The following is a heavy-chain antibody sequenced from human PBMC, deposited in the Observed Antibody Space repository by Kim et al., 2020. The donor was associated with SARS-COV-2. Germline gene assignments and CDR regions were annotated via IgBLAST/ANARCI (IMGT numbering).Heavy chain of an antibody. D-gene: IGHD6-13*01. J-gene: IGHJ3*02. V-gene: IGHV4-30-4*01. Sequence: SETLSLTCTVSGGSISSEDYYWSWIRQPPEKGLEWIGYTSHSGSTYYNPSLKSRITISTDTSKNHFSLTLTSVTTADTAVYYCATAAGDAFDIWGQGTMVTVSS. CDR1: GGSISSEDYY. CDR2: TSHSGST. CDR3: ATAAGDAFDI.